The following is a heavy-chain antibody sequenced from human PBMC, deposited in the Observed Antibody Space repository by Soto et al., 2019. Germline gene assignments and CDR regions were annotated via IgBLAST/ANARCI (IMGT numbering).Heavy chain of an antibody. CDR2: IIPIFGTA. D-gene: IGHD3-3*01. CDR1: GGTFSSYA. Sequence: SVKVSCKASGGTFSSYAISWVRQAPGQGLEWMGGIIPIFGTANYAQKFQGRVTITADKSTSTAYMELSSLRSEDTAVYYCAKALLLRFLLDYYYGMDVWGQGTTVTVSS. CDR3: AKALLLRFLLDYYYGMDV. J-gene: IGHJ6*02. V-gene: IGHV1-69*06.